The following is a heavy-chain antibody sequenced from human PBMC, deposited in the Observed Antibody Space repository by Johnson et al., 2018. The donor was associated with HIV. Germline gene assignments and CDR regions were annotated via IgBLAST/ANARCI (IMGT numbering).Heavy chain of an antibody. V-gene: IGHV3-30*02. CDR1: GFIFSSYG. D-gene: IGHD2-15*01. Sequence: QVQLVESGGGVVQPGGSLRLSCVASGFIFSSYGMHWVRQAPGKGLEWVAFIRSDGSNKYYADAVKGRFAISRDNSKNTLYLQMDSLRAEDTAVYYCAREVVAAEGAGAFDIWGQGTMVTVSS. CDR3: AREVVAAEGAGAFDI. CDR2: IRSDGSNK. J-gene: IGHJ3*02.